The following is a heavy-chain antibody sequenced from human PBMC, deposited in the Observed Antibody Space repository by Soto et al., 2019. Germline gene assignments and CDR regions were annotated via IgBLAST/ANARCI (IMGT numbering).Heavy chain of an antibody. CDR2: ISYDGSNK. D-gene: IGHD6-19*01. CDR3: ARDRSGWIAPPGEIDYYYYGMDV. J-gene: IGHJ6*02. V-gene: IGHV3-30-3*01. Sequence: GGSLRLSCAASGFTFSSYAMHWVRQAPGKGLEWVAVISYDGSNKYYADSVKGRFTISRDNSKNTLYLQMNSLRAEDTAVYYCARDRSGWIAPPGEIDYYYYGMDVWGQGTTVTVSS. CDR1: GFTFSSYA.